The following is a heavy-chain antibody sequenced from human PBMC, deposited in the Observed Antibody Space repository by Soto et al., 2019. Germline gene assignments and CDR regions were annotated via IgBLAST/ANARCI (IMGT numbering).Heavy chain of an antibody. CDR2: ISGSGGST. CDR3: ASPGTGLGFDP. D-gene: IGHD2-8*02. CDR1: GFTFSSYS. V-gene: IGHV3-23*01. Sequence: EVQLLESWGGWVQPGGSLRLSCAASGFTFSSYSMSWVRQAPGKGLEWVSAISGSGGSTYYADSVKGRFTISRDNSKNTLYLQMNSLSAEDTAVYYCASPGTGLGFDPWGQGTLVTVSS. J-gene: IGHJ5*02.